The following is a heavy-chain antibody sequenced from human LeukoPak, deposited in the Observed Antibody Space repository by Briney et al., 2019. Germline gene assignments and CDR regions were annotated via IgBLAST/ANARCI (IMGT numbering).Heavy chain of an antibody. J-gene: IGHJ4*02. CDR3: ARVSYCGGDCYRYFDY. CDR1: GFTFSSYS. D-gene: IGHD2-21*02. V-gene: IGHV3-21*01. CDR2: ISSSSSYI. Sequence: GGSLRLSYAASGFTFSSYSMNWVRQAPGKGLEWVSSISSSSSYIYYADSVKGRFTISRDNAKNSLYLQMNSLRAEDTAVYYCARVSYCGGDCYRYFDYWGQGTLVTVSS.